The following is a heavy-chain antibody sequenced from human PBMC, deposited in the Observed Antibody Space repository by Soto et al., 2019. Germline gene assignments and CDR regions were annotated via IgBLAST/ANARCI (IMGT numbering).Heavy chain of an antibody. CDR3: ARLRRETFLNDAFDI. CDR1: GTFKSYS. J-gene: IGHJ3*02. Sequence: QVQLVQSGAEVKKPGSSVKVSCKASGTFKSYSITWVRQAPGQGLEWMGVITPMFGTINYAQKFQGRVTITADESKNPAYMELSSLRSGDTAVYYCARLRRETFLNDAFDIWGPGTMVTVSS. CDR2: ITPMFGTI. V-gene: IGHV1-69*01.